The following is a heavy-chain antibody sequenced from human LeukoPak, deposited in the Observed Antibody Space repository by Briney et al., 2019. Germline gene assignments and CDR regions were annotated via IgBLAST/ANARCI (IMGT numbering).Heavy chain of an antibody. J-gene: IGHJ4*02. CDR3: ARDQGSYTDYEVDY. CDR1: GFSFNRYS. Sequence: GGSLRLSCVTSGFSFNRYSMNWVRQAPGKGLEWVSFISSSGSFIYYEDSVKGRFIITRDNAKNSLFLQLNSLRAENTGVYYCARDQGSYTDYEVDYWGQGTLVTVSS. V-gene: IGHV3-21*01. CDR2: ISSSGSFI. D-gene: IGHD5-12*01.